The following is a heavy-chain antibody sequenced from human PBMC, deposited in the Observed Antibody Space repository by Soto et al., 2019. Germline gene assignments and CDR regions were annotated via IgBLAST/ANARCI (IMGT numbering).Heavy chain of an antibody. CDR1: GYTLTSYG. D-gene: IGHD3-3*01. CDR2: ISAYNGNT. Sequence: ASVKVSCKASGYTLTSYGFSWVRQAPGQGLEWMGWISAYNGNTNYAQKLQGRVTMTTDTSTSTAYMELRSLRSDDTAVYYCARAGMYYDFWSGYFGYWGQGTLVTVSS. J-gene: IGHJ4*02. CDR3: ARAGMYYDFWSGYFGY. V-gene: IGHV1-18*01.